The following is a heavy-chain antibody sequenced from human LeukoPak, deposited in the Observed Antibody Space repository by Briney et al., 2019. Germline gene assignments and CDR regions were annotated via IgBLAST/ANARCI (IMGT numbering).Heavy chain of an antibody. J-gene: IGHJ4*02. V-gene: IGHV3-23*01. Sequence: GGSLRLSCAASGFTFSSYAMSWVRQAPGKGLEWVSAVSGSGGSTYYADSVKGRFTISRDNSKNTLYLQMNSLRAEDTAVYYCAKDSYYDSSGYYRGWGQGTLVTVSS. CDR3: AKDSYYDSSGYYRG. D-gene: IGHD3-22*01. CDR2: VSGSGGST. CDR1: GFTFSSYA.